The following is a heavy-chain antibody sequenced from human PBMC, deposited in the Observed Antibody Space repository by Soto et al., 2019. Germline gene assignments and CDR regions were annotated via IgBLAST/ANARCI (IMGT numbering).Heavy chain of an antibody. D-gene: IGHD3-22*01. V-gene: IGHV3-30*18. CDR2: ISYDGSKI. CDR3: AKGIGMIVVALPPDH. J-gene: IGHJ4*02. CDR1: GFTFSNYG. Sequence: QVQLVESGGGVVQPGKSLRLSCAASGFTFSNYGIHWVRQAPGKGLEWVAVISYDGSKIYYADSVKGRLTISRDDSKNTVYLQMNSLRVGDTAVYYCAKGIGMIVVALPPDHWGQGTLVTVSS.